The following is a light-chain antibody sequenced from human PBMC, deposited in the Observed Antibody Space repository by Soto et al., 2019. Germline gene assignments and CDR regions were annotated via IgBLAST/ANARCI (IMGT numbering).Light chain of an antibody. V-gene: IGKV3-20*01. CDR3: QKYGSAPWT. CDR1: QSVSSSY. CDR2: GAS. Sequence: EIVLTQSPGTLSLSPGERATLSCRASQSVSSSYLAWYQQKPGQAPRLLIYGASSRATGIPDRFSGSGSGTELTLNISRLEPEDFAVYYCQKYGSAPWTFGQGTKVEIK. J-gene: IGKJ1*01.